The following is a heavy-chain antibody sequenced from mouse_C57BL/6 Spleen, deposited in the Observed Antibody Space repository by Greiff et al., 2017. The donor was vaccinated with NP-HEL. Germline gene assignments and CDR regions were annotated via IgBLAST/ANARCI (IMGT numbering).Heavy chain of an antibody. CDR1: GYTFTSYW. D-gene: IGHD2-4*01. CDR2: IDPSDSET. V-gene: IGHV1-52*01. Sequence: VQLKQPGAELVRPGSSVKLSCKASGYTFTSYWMHWVKQRPIQGLEWIGNIDPSDSETHYNQKFKDKATLTVDKSSSTAYMQLSSLTSEDSAVYYCARYYDYALDYWGQGTTLTVSS. J-gene: IGHJ2*01. CDR3: ARYYDYALDY.